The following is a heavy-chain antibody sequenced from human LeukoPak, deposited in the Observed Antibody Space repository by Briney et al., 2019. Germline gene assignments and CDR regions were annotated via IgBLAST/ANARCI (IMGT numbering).Heavy chain of an antibody. J-gene: IGHJ6*03. CDR1: GFTFDDYA. CDR2: ISWDGGST. V-gene: IGHV3-43D*03. CDR3: AKDMVCSSTSCTHYYYYMDV. Sequence: PGGSLRLSCAASGFTFDDYAMHWVRQAPGKGLEWVSLISWDGGSTYYADSVKGRFTISRDNSKNSLYLQMNSLRAEDTALYYCAKDMVCSSTSCTHYYYYMDVWGKGTTVTVSS. D-gene: IGHD2-2*01.